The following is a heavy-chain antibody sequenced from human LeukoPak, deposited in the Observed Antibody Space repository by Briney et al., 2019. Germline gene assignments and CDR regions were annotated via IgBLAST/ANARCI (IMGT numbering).Heavy chain of an antibody. D-gene: IGHD6-19*01. Sequence: GGSLRLSCAASGFTFSSYGMHWVRQAPGKGLEWVAFIRYDGSNKYYADSVKGRFTISRDNSKNTLYLQMNSLRAEDTAVYYCAKDAGNAVAGTFRPYYYYYYYMDVWGKGTTVTISS. J-gene: IGHJ6*03. CDR3: AKDAGNAVAGTFRPYYYYYYYMDV. CDR1: GFTFSSYG. V-gene: IGHV3-30*02. CDR2: IRYDGSNK.